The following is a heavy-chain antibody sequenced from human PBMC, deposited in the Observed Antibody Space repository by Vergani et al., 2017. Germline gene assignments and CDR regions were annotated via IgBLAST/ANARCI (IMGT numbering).Heavy chain of an antibody. Sequence: QVQLQESGPGLVKPSETLSLTCTVSGGSISSYYWSWIRQPPGKGLEWIGYIYYSGSTNYNPSLKSRVTISVDTSKNQFSLKLSSVTAADTAVYYCARGAGGVYCSSTSCSYLLYYYYGMDVWGQGTMVTVSS. J-gene: IGHJ6*02. D-gene: IGHD2-2*01. CDR3: ARGAGGVYCSSTSCSYLLYYYYGMDV. V-gene: IGHV4-59*01. CDR1: GGSISSYY. CDR2: IYYSGST.